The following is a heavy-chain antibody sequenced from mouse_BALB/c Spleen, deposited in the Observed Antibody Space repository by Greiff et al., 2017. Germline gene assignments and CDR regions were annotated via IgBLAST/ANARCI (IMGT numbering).Heavy chain of an antibody. V-gene: IGHV5-6*01. CDR1: GFTFSSYG. J-gene: IGHJ3*01. D-gene: IGHD2-4*01. CDR2: ISSGGSYT. Sequence: EVQRVESGGDLVKPGGSLKLSCAASGFTFSSYGMSWVRQTPDKRLEWVATISSGGSYTYYPDSVKGRFTISRDNAKNTLYLQMSSLKSEDTAMYYCARHDDYDEAFAYWGQGTLVTVSA. CDR3: ARHDDYDEAFAY.